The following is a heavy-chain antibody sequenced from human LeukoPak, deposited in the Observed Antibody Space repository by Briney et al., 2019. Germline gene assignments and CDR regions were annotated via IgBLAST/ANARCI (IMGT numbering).Heavy chain of an antibody. CDR3: ARGRNPSSSFGYYYYYYGMDV. CDR2: MNPNSGNT. Sequence: GASVKVSCKASGYTFTSYDINWVRQATGQGLEWMGWMNPNSGNTGYAQKFQGRVTMTRNTSISTAYMELSSLRSEDTAVYYCARGRNPSSSFGYYYYYYGMDVWGQGTTVTVSS. D-gene: IGHD6-13*01. J-gene: IGHJ6*02. V-gene: IGHV1-8*01. CDR1: GYTFTSYD.